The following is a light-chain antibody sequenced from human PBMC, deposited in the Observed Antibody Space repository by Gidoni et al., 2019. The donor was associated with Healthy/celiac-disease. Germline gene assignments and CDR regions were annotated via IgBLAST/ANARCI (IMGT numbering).Light chain of an antibody. CDR2: DAS. CDR3: QQRSNWPLT. CDR1: QSVSSY. J-gene: IGKJ4*01. V-gene: IGKV3-11*01. Sequence: EIVLTQSPATLSLSPGDRATLSCRASQSVSSYLAWYQQKPGQATRLIIYDASNRATGIPARCSGSGAGTDFTLTISSLEPEDVAVYYCQQRSNWPLTFGGXTKVEIK.